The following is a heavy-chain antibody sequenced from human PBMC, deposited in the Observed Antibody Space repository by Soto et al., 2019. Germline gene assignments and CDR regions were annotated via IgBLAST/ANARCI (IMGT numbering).Heavy chain of an antibody. CDR2: MSYDGSHQ. V-gene: IGHV3-30*18. CDR1: GFTLSGND. CDR3: AKGGWYTSSSLSDC. D-gene: IGHD6-6*01. Sequence: QVQLVESGGGVVQPGRSLRLSCAASGFTLSGNDMHWVRQAPGKGPEWVAVMSYDGSHQYYADSVKGRFTISRDTSKSTLYLQMNSLRTEDTAVYYCAKGGWYTSSSLSDCWGQGTLVTVSS. J-gene: IGHJ4*02.